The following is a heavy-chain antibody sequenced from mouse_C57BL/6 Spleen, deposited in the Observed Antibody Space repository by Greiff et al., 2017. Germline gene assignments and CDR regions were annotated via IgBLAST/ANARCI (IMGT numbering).Heavy chain of an antibody. D-gene: IGHD1-1*01. V-gene: IGHV1-72*01. CDR3: AREFITTVLADY. Sequence: VKLQESGAELVKPGASVKLSCKASGYTFTSYWMHWVKQRPGRGLEWIGRIDPNSGGTKYNEKFKSKATLTVDKPSSTAYMQLSSLTSEDSAVYYCAREFITTVLADYWGQGTTLTVSS. CDR2: IDPNSGGT. J-gene: IGHJ2*01. CDR1: GYTFTSYW.